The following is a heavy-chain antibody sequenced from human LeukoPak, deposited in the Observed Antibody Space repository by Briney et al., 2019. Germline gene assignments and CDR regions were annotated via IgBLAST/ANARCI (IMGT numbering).Heavy chain of an antibody. CDR1: GGSISSGGYY. J-gene: IGHJ4*02. Sequence: SETLSLTCTVSGGSISSGGYYWSWIRQHPGKGLEWIGYIYYSGSTYYNPSLKSRVTISVDTSKNQFSLKLSSVTAADTAVYHCARVNTAMAYRSFDYWGQGTLVTVSS. CDR3: ARVNTAMAYRSFDY. CDR2: IYYSGST. D-gene: IGHD5-18*01. V-gene: IGHV4-31*03.